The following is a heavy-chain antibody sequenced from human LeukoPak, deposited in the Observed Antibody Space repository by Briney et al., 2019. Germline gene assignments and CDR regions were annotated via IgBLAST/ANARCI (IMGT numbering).Heavy chain of an antibody. V-gene: IGHV4-39*01. J-gene: IGHJ4*02. CDR3: ARLGPPYSSSWSDY. CDR2: VYYTGST. D-gene: IGHD6-13*01. CDR1: GGSISSSNYY. Sequence: SETLSLTCTVSGGSISSSNYYWGWIRQPPGQGLEWIGSVYYTGSTYYNPSLKSRVTISVDTPKNQFSLKLTSVTAADTAVYYCARLGPPYSSSWSDYWGQGTLVTVSS.